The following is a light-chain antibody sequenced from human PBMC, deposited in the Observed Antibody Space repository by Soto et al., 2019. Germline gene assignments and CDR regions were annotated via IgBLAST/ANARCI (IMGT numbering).Light chain of an antibody. CDR1: QSVSSSY. CDR2: GAS. CDR3: QQYGSSPTT. J-gene: IGKJ1*01. V-gene: IGKV3-20*01. Sequence: EIVLTQSPGTLSLSPGERATLSCRASQSVSSSYLAWYQQKPGQAPRLLIYGASSRATGIPDRFSGSGSGTDFTLTSSRLEPEDFAVYFCQQYGSSPTTFGQGTKV.